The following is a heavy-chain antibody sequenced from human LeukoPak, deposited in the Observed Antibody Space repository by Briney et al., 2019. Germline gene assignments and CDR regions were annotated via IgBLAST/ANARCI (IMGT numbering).Heavy chain of an antibody. CDR3: AKEGGSGD. D-gene: IGHD2-15*01. CDR1: GFTFSSFG. CDR2: IRSDGSDK. V-gene: IGHV3-30*02. J-gene: IGHJ4*02. Sequence: GGSLRLSCAASGFTFSSFGIPWVRQAPGKGLEWVSFIRSDGSDKYYADSVKGRFTISRDNLKNTLYLQMNSLRVEDTAVYYCAKEGGSGDWGQGTLVSVSS.